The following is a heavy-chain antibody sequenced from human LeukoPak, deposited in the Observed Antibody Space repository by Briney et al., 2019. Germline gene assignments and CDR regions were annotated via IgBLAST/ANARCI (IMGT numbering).Heavy chain of an antibody. CDR1: GVTVSNNY. CDR2: IYSGGTT. CDR3: AREAGYSLDY. V-gene: IGHV3-53*01. Sequence: GGSLRLSCAASGVTVSNNYMTWVRQAPGKGLEWVSVIYSGGTTYYADSVKGRFTISRDNSKNTVYLQMNSLRAEDTAVYYCAREAGYSLDYWGQATLVSVST. D-gene: IGHD5-18*01. J-gene: IGHJ4*02.